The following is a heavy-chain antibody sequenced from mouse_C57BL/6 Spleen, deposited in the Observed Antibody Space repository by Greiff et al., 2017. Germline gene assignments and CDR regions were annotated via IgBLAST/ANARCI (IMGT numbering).Heavy chain of an antibody. CDR1: GYAFSSSW. CDR3: ARSYGSSSTCFDY. CDR2: IYPGDGDT. V-gene: IGHV1-82*01. J-gene: IGHJ2*01. Sequence: LVESGPELVKPGASVKISCKASGYAFSSSWMNWVKQRPGKGLEWIGRIYPGDGDTNYNGKFKGKATLTADKSSSTAYMQLSSLTSEDSAVYFCARSYGSSSTCFDYWGQGTTLTVSS. D-gene: IGHD1-1*01.